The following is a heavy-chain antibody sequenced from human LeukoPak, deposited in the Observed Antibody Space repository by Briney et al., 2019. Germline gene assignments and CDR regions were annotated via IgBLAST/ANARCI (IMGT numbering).Heavy chain of an antibody. CDR2: IYYSGST. Sequence: SQTLSLTCTVSGGSISSGGYYWSWIRQHPGKGLEWIGYIYYSGSTYYNPSLKSRVTISVDTSKNQFSLKLSSVTAADTAVYYCARDYYDILTGTTAFDYWGQGTLVTVSS. J-gene: IGHJ4*02. D-gene: IGHD3-9*01. CDR1: GGSISSGGYY. CDR3: ARDYYDILTGTTAFDY. V-gene: IGHV4-31*03.